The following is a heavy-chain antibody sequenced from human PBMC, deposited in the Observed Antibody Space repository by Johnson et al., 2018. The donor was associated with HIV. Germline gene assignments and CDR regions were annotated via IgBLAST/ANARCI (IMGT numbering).Heavy chain of an antibody. CDR2: IRSNGVST. CDR1: GFTFSSHA. J-gene: IGHJ3*02. CDR3: AKDFGYPRPRDAFDI. Sequence: VHLVESGEGLVQPGGFLRLSCAALGFTFSSHAMHWVRQAPGKGLEYDSAIRSNGVSTYYANSVKGRFTISRDNSKNTLYLQMGSLRAEDMAVYYCAKDFGYPRPRDAFDIWGQGTVVTVSS. V-gene: IGHV3-64*01. D-gene: IGHD5-12*01.